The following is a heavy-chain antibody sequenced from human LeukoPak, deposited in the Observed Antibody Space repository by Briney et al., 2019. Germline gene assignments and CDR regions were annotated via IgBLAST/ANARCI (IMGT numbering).Heavy chain of an antibody. CDR2: ISSSSSTI. CDR1: GFTFSSYS. V-gene: IGHV3-48*02. D-gene: IGHD3-22*01. Sequence: GGSLRLSCAASGFTFSSYSMNWVRQAPGKGLEWVSYISSSSSTIYYAGSVKGRFTISRDNAKNSLYLQMNSLRDEDTAVYYCASFGGDSSGYYPPQFDYWGQGTLVTVSS. CDR3: ASFGGDSSGYYPPQFDY. J-gene: IGHJ4*02.